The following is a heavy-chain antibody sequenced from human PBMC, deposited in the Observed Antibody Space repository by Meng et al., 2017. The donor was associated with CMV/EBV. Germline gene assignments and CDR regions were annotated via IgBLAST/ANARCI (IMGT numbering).Heavy chain of an antibody. CDR2: IYTSGST. V-gene: IGHV4-4*07. D-gene: IGHD2-21*01. CDR1: GGSISSYY. Sequence: QVQLRESGPGPVNPSETLSLTCTVSGGSISSYYWSWIRKTAGKGLEWIGRIYTSGSTNYNPSLKSRVTMSVDTSKNQFSLKLSSVTAADTAVYYCARGSYYRYVIDYWGQGTLVTVSS. CDR3: ARGSYYRYVIDY. J-gene: IGHJ4*02.